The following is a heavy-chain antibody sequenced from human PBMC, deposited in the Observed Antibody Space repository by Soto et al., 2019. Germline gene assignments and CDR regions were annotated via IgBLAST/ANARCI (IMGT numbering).Heavy chain of an antibody. J-gene: IGHJ4*02. D-gene: IGHD6-13*01. CDR1: GGSFSGYY. Sequence: QVQLQQWGAGLLKPSETLSLTCAVYGGSFSGYYWSWIRQPPGKGLEWIGEINHRGSTDYNPSLTSRVTISVDTSQHQGSLKLSSVTAADTAVYYCARGAPNSSGWCVGLDYWGQGTLVTVSS. CDR2: INHRGST. V-gene: IGHV4-34*01. CDR3: ARGAPNSSGWCVGLDY.